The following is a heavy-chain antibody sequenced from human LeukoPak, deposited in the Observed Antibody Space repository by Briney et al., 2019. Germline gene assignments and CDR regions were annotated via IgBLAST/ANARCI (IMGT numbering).Heavy chain of an antibody. CDR2: IIPILGIA. J-gene: IGHJ4*02. CDR1: GGTFSSYA. CDR3: ARASAGSSGWYNY. Sequence: ASVKVSCKASGGTFSSYAISWVRQAPGQGREWMGRIIPILGIANYAQKFQGRVTITADKSTSTAYMELSSLRSEDTAVYYCARASAGSSGWYNYWGQGTLVTVSS. V-gene: IGHV1-69*04. D-gene: IGHD6-19*01.